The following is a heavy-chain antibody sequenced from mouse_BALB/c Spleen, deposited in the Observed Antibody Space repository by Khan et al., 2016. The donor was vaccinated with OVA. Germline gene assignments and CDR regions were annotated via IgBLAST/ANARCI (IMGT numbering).Heavy chain of an antibody. CDR1: GYTFTDYY. CDR3: AREGYYGNYRAWFAY. D-gene: IGHD2-1*01. V-gene: IGHV1S56*01. Sequence: VQLQESGPELVKPGASVRISCKASGYTFTDYYINWMKQRPGQGLDWIGWIYPGNVNTKYNEKFKDKATLTADKSSSTAYMQLSSLTSEDSAVYCCAREGYYGNYRAWFAYWGQGTLVTVSA. CDR2: IYPGNVNT. J-gene: IGHJ3*01.